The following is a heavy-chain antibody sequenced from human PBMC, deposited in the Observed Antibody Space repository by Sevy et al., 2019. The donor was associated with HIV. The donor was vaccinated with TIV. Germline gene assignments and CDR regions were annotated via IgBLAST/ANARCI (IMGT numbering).Heavy chain of an antibody. CDR3: TRNGGAFDNGFDP. Sequence: GGSLRLSCTASGFTFSSYDMNWVRQAPGKGLEWVSKIGSSGSSIYYPASVKGRFTISRDNAKNSLNLQMNSLRAEDTAVYYCTRNGGAFDNGFDPWGQGTLVTVSS. J-gene: IGHJ5*02. D-gene: IGHD2-8*01. V-gene: IGHV3-48*03. CDR2: IGSSGSSI. CDR1: GFTFSSYD.